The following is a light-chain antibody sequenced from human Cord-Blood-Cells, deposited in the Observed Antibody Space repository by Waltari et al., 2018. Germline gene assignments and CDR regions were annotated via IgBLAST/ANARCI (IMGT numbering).Light chain of an antibody. CDR3: SSYTSSSTYV. V-gene: IGLV2-14*01. Sequence: QSALTQPASVSGSPGQSLTISCPGTSSDVGGSNYVSWYPQHPGKAPKLMIYEVSKRPSGVSNRFSGSKSGNTASLTISGLQAEDEADYYCSSYTSSSTYVFGTGTKVTVL. J-gene: IGLJ1*01. CDR1: SSDVGGSNY. CDR2: EVS.